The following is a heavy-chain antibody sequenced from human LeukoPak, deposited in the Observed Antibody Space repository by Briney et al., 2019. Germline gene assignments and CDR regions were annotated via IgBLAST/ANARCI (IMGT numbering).Heavy chain of an antibody. CDR3: ARDGCSSTSCYSRRFDP. CDR1: GYTFTSYG. V-gene: IGHV1-18*01. Sequence: GASVKVSCKASGYTFTSYGISWVRQAPGQGLEWMGWISAYNGNTNYAQKLQGRVTMTTDTSTSTAYMELRSPRSDDTAVYYCARDGCSSTSCYSRRFDPWGQGTLVTVSS. D-gene: IGHD2-2*01. J-gene: IGHJ5*02. CDR2: ISAYNGNT.